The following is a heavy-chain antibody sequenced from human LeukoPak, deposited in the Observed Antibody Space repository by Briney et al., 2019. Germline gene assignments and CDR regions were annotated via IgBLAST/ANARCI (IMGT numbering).Heavy chain of an antibody. CDR3: ALMYYYDSSGYYPEYFQH. D-gene: IGHD3-22*01. Sequence: SETLSLTCAVSGYSISSGYYWGWIRQPPGKGLEWIGSIYHSGSTYYNPSLKSRVTISVDTSKTQSSLKLSSVTAADTAVYYCALMYYYDSSGYYPEYFQHWGQGTLVTVSS. CDR2: IYHSGST. V-gene: IGHV4-38-2*01. CDR1: GYSISSGYY. J-gene: IGHJ1*01.